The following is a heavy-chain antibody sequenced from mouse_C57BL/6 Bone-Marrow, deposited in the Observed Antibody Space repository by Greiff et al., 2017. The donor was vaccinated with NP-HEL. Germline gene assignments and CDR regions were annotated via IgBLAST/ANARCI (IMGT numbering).Heavy chain of an antibody. D-gene: IGHD1-1*02. V-gene: IGHV1-52*01. CDR2: IDPSDSET. J-gene: IGHJ2*01. CDR1: GYTFTSYW. CDR3: ARVYGQYYFDY. Sequence: VQLKQPGAELVRPGSSVKLSCKASGYTFTSYWMHWVKQRPIQGLEWIGNIDPSDSETHYNQKFKDKATLTVDKSSSTAYMQLSSLTSEDSAVYYCARVYGQYYFDYWGQGTTLTVSS.